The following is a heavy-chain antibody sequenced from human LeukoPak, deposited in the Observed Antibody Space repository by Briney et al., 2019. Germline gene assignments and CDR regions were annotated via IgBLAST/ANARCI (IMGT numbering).Heavy chain of an antibody. D-gene: IGHD2-2*02. CDR3: AKEPPPYCSSTSCYKGFDY. CDR2: IWYDGSNK. V-gene: IGHV3-30*02. J-gene: IGHJ4*02. CDR1: GFTFSSYG. Sequence: TGGSLRLSCAASGFTFSSYGMHWVRQAPGKGLEWVAVIWYDGSNKYYADSVKGRFPTSRDNSKNTLYLQMNSPRAKDTAVYSCAKEPPPYCSSTSCYKGFDYWGQGTLVTVSS.